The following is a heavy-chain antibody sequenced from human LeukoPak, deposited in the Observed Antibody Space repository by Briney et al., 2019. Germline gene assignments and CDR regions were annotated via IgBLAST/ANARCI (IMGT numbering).Heavy chain of an antibody. Sequence: PSETLSLTCIVSGGSVSSKSYYWSWVRQPPGKGLEWIVFIDYTESANYNPSLKSRVTISLDTSKNQFSVKVMSVTAADTAVYYCARIPVAKTFAYWGQGTLVTVSS. CDR2: IDYTESA. CDR3: ARIPVAKTFAY. J-gene: IGHJ4*02. CDR1: GGSVSSKSYY. D-gene: IGHD6-19*01. V-gene: IGHV4-61*01.